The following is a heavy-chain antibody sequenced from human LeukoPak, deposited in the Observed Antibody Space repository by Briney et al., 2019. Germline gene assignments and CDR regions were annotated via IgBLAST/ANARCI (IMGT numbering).Heavy chain of an antibody. CDR2: ITYSGST. Sequence: SETLSLTCTVSGGSMGTYSWSWIRQSPGKGLEWVGYITYSGSTNYNPSLKSRVTISLDTSKNQFSLKLTSVTAADTAVYYCARHGGGSTISYPLDYWGQGTLVTVSS. CDR1: GGSMGTYS. J-gene: IGHJ4*02. D-gene: IGHD3-16*01. CDR3: ARHGGGSTISYPLDY. V-gene: IGHV4-59*08.